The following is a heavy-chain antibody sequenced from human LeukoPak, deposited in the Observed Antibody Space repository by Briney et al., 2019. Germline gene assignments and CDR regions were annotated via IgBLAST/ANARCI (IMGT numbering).Heavy chain of an antibody. J-gene: IGHJ5*02. V-gene: IGHV4-31*03. CDR2: IYYSGST. Sequence: PSQTLSLTCTVSGGSISSGGYYWSWIRQHPGKGLEWLGYIYYSGSTYYNPSLKSRVTISVDTSKNQFSLKLSSVTAADTAVYYCAREVLVANNWFDPWGQGTLVTVSS. CDR3: AREVLVANNWFDP. CDR1: GGSISSGGYY. D-gene: IGHD2-8*02.